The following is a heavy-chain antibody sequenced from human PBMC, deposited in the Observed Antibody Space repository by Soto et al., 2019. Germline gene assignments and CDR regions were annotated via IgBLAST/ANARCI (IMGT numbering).Heavy chain of an antibody. CDR3: ARSPRISRSGDV. J-gene: IGHJ6*04. CDR2: INPYTGNT. V-gene: IGHV1-18*01. CDR1: GYSFITHG. D-gene: IGHD4-17*01. Sequence: QVEMVQSGAEVKKPGASVNVSCKTSGYSFITHGISWVRQAPGQGLKWMWWINPYTGNTNYAQSLQGRVTMTTDRSTSTAYMELRRLTSDDTALYYCARSPRISRSGDVWGKGTAVTVSS.